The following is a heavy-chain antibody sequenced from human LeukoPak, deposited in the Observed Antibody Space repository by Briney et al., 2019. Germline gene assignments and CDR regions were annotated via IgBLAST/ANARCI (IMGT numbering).Heavy chain of an antibody. CDR2: IYYSGST. D-gene: IGHD3-10*01. J-gene: IGHJ4*02. CDR3: ARATCYGSLCYFDF. V-gene: IGHV4-59*01. Sequence: PSETLSLTCSVSGGSISGYYWSWIRQPPGKGLEWIGYIYYSGSTKYNPSLNSRVTMSVDTSKNQFSLKLSSVTAADTAVYYCARATCYGSLCYFDFWGQGTLVSVSS. CDR1: GGSISGYY.